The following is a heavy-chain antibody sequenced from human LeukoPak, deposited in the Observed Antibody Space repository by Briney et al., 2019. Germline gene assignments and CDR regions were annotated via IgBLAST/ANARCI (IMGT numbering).Heavy chain of an antibody. V-gene: IGHV4-59*01. Sequence: SETLSLTCTVSGGPLSDYSWTWIRQPPGKGLEWIGYIFYSGSTNYNPSLKNRVSISVDTSKNQFSLKLSSVTAADTAECFCARVGTIFYDMDVWGQGTTVTVSS. CDR1: GGPLSDYS. J-gene: IGHJ6*02. D-gene: IGHD3-9*01. CDR2: IFYSGST. CDR3: ARVGTIFYDMDV.